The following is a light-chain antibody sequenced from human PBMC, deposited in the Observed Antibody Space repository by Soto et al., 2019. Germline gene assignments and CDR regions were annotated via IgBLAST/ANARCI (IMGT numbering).Light chain of an antibody. CDR1: QDIRGA. CDR2: DVS. Sequence: AIQLTQSPSSLSASVGDRVTITCRASQDIRGALAWYQQKPGKPPKLLIFDVSSLQSGVPSRFSGSGSGTDFTLTISSLQPEDFAPYFWQQFNTYPSTFGPGTRLEIK. J-gene: IGKJ5*01. CDR3: QQFNTYPST. V-gene: IGKV1-13*02.